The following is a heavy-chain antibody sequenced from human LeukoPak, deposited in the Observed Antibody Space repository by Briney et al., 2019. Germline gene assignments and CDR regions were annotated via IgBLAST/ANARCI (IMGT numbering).Heavy chain of an antibody. CDR1: GFTFSNAW. J-gene: IGHJ4*02. D-gene: IGHD5-18*01. CDR2: IKSKTDGGTT. V-gene: IGHV3-15*01. Sequence: KSGRSLRLSCAASGFTFSNAWTSWVRQAPGKGLEWVGRIKSKTDGGTTDYAAPVKGRFTISRDDSKNTLYLQMNSLQTEDTAVYYCTTDPLTWIQLWRFDYWGQGTLVTVSS. CDR3: TTDPLTWIQLWRFDY.